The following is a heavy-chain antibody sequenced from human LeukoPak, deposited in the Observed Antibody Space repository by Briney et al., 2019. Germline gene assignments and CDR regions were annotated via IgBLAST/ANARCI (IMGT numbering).Heavy chain of an antibody. Sequence: GGSLRLTCAASGFTFNSYWMHWVRQAPGKGLVWVSRINSDGSSTNYADSVKGRFTISRDNAKNMLYLQMNSLRAEDTAVYYCAKDGGYYYEVYFDYWGQGTLVTVSS. CDR2: INSDGSST. CDR3: AKDGGYYYEVYFDY. D-gene: IGHD3-22*01. CDR1: GFTFNSYW. J-gene: IGHJ4*02. V-gene: IGHV3-74*01.